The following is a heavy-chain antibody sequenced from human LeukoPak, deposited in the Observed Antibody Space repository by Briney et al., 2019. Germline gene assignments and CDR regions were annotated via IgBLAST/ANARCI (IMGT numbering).Heavy chain of an antibody. CDR2: ISSSGSTI. J-gene: IGHJ4*02. CDR1: GLTFSNYE. Sequence: GGSLRLSCAASGLTFSNYEMNWVRQAPGKGLEWVSYISSSGSTIHDAASVKGRFTISRDNAKNSLYLQMNSLRAEDTAVYYCASRRDLPYFFDFWDQGTLVTVSS. D-gene: IGHD5-24*01. V-gene: IGHV3-48*03. CDR3: ASRRDLPYFFDF.